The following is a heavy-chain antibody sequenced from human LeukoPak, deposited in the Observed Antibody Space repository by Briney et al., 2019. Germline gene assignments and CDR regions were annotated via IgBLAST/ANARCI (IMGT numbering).Heavy chain of an antibody. CDR2: ISRGGNTI. Sequence: PGGSLRLSCAASGFTFSDYYMSWIRQAPGKGLEWVSYISRGGNTIYYADSVKGRFIISRDNAKNSLYLQMNSLRAEDTAVYYCARKLTGAGHYMDVWGKGTTVTVSS. CDR1: GFTFSDYY. D-gene: IGHD7-27*01. J-gene: IGHJ6*03. V-gene: IGHV3-11*01. CDR3: ARKLTGAGHYMDV.